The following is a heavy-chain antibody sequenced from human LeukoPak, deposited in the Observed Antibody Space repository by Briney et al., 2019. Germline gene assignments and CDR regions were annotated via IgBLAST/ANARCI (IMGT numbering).Heavy chain of an antibody. Sequence: GGSLRLSCAASGFTFSSYAMSWVRQAPGKGLEWVSAISGSGGSTYYADSVKGRFTISRDNSKNTLCLQMNSLRAEDTAVYYCAKDGGDCSGGSCYEGFFDYWGQGTLVTVSS. CDR3: AKDGGDCSGGSCYEGFFDY. V-gene: IGHV3-23*01. D-gene: IGHD2-15*01. J-gene: IGHJ4*02. CDR2: ISGSGGST. CDR1: GFTFSSYA.